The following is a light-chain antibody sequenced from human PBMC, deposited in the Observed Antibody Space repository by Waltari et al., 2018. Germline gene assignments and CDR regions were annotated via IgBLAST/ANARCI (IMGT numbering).Light chain of an antibody. CDR3: CSFTSRSTWV. J-gene: IGLJ3*02. CDR1: SSDVGGYNY. CDR2: DVS. V-gene: IGLV2-14*01. Sequence: QSALTQPAPVSASPGQSITISCTGTSSDVGGYNYVSWYQQHPGQAPKLLIFDVSNRPSGVTNRFSGSKSGNTASLPISGLQAEDESDYYCCSFTSRSTWVFGGGTKLTVL.